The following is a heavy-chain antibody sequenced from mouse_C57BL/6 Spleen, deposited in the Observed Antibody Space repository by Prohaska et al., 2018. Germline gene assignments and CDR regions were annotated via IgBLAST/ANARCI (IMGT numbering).Heavy chain of an antibody. J-gene: IGHJ2*01. V-gene: IGHV6-3*01. CDR1: GFTFSNYW. CDR2: IRLKSDNYAT. D-gene: IGHD2-2*01. Sequence: EVKLEESGGGLVQPGGSMKLSCVASGFTFSNYWMNWVRQSPEKGLEWVAQIRLKSDNYATHYAESVKGRFTISRDDSKSSVYLQMNNLRAEDTGIYYCTWGYGGPFDYWGQGTTLTVSS. CDR3: TWGYGGPFDY.